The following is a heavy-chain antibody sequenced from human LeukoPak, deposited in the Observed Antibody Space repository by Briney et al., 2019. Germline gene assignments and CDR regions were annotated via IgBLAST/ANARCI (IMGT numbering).Heavy chain of an antibody. CDR3: AKMGGSNVAVAV. J-gene: IGHJ4*02. D-gene: IGHD6-19*01. V-gene: IGHV3-30*18. CDR2: ISYDGSNK. CDR1: GFTFSSYG. Sequence: PGGSLRLSCAASGFTFSSYGMHWVRHAPGKGLELGAVISYDGSNKYYPDSVKGLFTISRDNSKKTPYLQMNSLRAEDTAVYYCAKMGGSNVAVAVWGQGTLVTVSS.